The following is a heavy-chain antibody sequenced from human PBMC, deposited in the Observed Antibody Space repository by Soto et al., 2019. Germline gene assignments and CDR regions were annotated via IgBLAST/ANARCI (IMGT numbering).Heavy chain of an antibody. D-gene: IGHD3-16*01. CDR3: AKDKGLGANFYYYGMDV. J-gene: IGHJ6*02. V-gene: IGHV3-30*18. Sequence: GGSLRLSCAASGFSFGGYGMDWVRQAPGKGLEWVAVISYDGSNKQYADSVKGRFTIFRDNSKNTLYLQMNSLRAEDTAVYYCAKDKGLGANFYYYGMDVWGQGTTVTVSS. CDR2: ISYDGSNK. CDR1: GFSFGGYG.